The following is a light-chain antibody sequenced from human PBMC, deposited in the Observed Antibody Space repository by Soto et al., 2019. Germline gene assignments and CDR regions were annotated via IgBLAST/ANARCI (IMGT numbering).Light chain of an antibody. V-gene: IGLV2-14*03. J-gene: IGLJ1*01. Sequence: QSALTQPASVSGSPGQSITISCTGTSSDVGGYNYVSWYQQYPGKAPKLMIYDVSSRPSGVSNRFSGSKSDNTASLTISGLQAEDEADYHCSSYTPSSTYVFGTGTKLTVL. CDR1: SSDVGGYNY. CDR3: SSYTPSSTYV. CDR2: DVS.